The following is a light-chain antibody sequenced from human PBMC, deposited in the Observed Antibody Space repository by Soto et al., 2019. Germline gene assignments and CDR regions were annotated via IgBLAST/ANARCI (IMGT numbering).Light chain of an antibody. CDR3: SAYSTGSTPVL. V-gene: IGLV2-14*03. CDR2: DVN. CDR1: SSDVGSTFNY. Sequence: QSALTQPASVSGSPRQSITISCTGTSSDVGSTFNYVSWYQHHPGKAPRLIMSDVNHRPSGVSDRFSGSKSGNTASLTISGLQAEDEADYFCSAYSTGSTPVLFGGGTKLTVL. J-gene: IGLJ3*02.